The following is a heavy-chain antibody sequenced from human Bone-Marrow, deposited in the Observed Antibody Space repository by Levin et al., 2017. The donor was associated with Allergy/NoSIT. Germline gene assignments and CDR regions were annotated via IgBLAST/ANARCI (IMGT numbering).Heavy chain of an antibody. CDR3: ARGWFGELLSH. V-gene: IGHV3-53*01. CDR2: IYSGGST. CDR1: GFTVSSNY. D-gene: IGHD3-10*01. J-gene: IGHJ4*02. Sequence: GESLKISCAASGFTVSSNYMSWVRQAPGKGPEWVSVIYSGGSTYYADSVKGRFTISRDNSKNTLYLQMNSLRAEDTAVYYCARGWFGELLSHWDQGTLVTVSS.